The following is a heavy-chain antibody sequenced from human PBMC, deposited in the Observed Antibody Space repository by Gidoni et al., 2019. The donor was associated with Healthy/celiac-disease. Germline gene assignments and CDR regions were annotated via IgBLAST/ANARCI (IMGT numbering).Heavy chain of an antibody. CDR2: IKQDGSEK. CDR1: RFTFSTYW. V-gene: IGHV3-7*03. J-gene: IGHJ6*02. Sequence: EVQLVESGGGLVQPGGSLRLSCAASRFTFSTYWMTWVRQAPGKGLEWVANIKQDGSEKYYVDSVKGRVTISRDNAKNSLYLQMNSLRAEDTAVYYCARAGRSGYFPYYYYAMDVWGQGTTVTVSS. D-gene: IGHD3-3*01. CDR3: ARAGRSGYFPYYYYAMDV.